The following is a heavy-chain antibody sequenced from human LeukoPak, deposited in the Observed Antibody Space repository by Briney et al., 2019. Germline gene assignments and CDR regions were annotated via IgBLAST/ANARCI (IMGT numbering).Heavy chain of an antibody. Sequence: SETLSLTCTVCGGSISSYYWSWIRQPPGKGLEWIGYIYYSGSTNYNPSLKSRVTISVDTSKNQFSLKLSSVTAADTAVYYCASNYYGSGSLDYWGQGNLVTVSS. CDR3: ASNYYGSGSLDY. V-gene: IGHV4-59*08. CDR2: IYYSGST. D-gene: IGHD3-10*01. CDR1: GGSISSYY. J-gene: IGHJ4*02.